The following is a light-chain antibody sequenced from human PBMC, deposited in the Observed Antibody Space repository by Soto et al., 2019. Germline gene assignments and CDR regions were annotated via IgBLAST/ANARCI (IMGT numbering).Light chain of an antibody. CDR3: AAWDASLNGPV. CDR2: TNN. J-gene: IGLJ2*01. V-gene: IGLV1-44*01. Sequence: QSVLSQPPSASGTPGQRVIISCSGSNSNIGRNTVNWYQLLPGTAPKLLIYTNNQRPSGVPDRFSASKSGTSASLAISGLXXXXXXXYYCAAWDASLNGPVFGGGTKVTVL. CDR1: NSNIGRNT.